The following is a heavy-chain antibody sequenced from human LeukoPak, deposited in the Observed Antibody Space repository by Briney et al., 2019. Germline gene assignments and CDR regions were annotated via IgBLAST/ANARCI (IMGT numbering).Heavy chain of an antibody. J-gene: IGHJ4*02. CDR3: ARDGYNRIDY. D-gene: IGHD5-24*01. Sequence: SETLSLTCTGSGGSISSGDYYWSWIRQPPGESLEWIGYFYYSGSTYYNPSLKSRVTISVDTSKNQFSLKLSSVTAADTAVYYCARDGYNRIDYWGQGTLVTVSS. CDR1: GGSISSGDYY. V-gene: IGHV4-30-4*08. CDR2: FYYSGST.